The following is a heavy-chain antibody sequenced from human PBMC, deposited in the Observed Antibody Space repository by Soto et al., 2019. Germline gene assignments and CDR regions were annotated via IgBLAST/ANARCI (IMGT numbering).Heavy chain of an antibody. V-gene: IGHV3-23*01. CDR3: AKITGRRLVWFGELLGGEYGMDV. D-gene: IGHD3-10*01. J-gene: IGHJ6*02. Sequence: PGGSLRLSCAASGFTFSSYAMSWVRQAPGKGLEWVSAISGSGGSTYYADSVKGRFTISRDNSKNTLYLQMNSLRAEDTAVYYCAKITGRRLVWFGELLGGEYGMDVWGQGTTVTVSS. CDR2: ISGSGGST. CDR1: GFTFSSYA.